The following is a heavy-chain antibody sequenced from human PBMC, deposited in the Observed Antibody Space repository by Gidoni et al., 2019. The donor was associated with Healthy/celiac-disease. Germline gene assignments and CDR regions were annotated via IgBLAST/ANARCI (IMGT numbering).Heavy chain of an antibody. Sequence: QVQLQESGPGLVKPSQTLSLTCTVSGGSISSGGYYWSWIRQHPGKGLEWIGYIYYSGSTYYNPSLKSRVTISVDTSKNQFSLKLSSVTAADTAVYYCARGWVRTPALDAFDIWGQGTMVTVSS. CDR2: IYYSGST. V-gene: IGHV4-31*03. CDR3: ARGWVRTPALDAFDI. CDR1: GGSISSGGYY. J-gene: IGHJ3*02. D-gene: IGHD3-10*01.